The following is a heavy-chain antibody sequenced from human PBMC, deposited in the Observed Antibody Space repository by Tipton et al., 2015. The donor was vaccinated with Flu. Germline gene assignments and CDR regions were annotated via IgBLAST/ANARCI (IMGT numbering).Heavy chain of an antibody. CDR1: GGSINSHY. CDR2: VYTSGNT. Sequence: LRLSCTVSGGSINSHYWGWIRQPAGKGLEWIGRVYTSGNTIYNPSLKSRVTMSLDASKNQFSLSLTSVTAADSAVYFCAKGRGAASSSGVFDSWGQGTLVTVSS. J-gene: IGHJ4*02. CDR3: AKGRGAASSSGVFDS. D-gene: IGHD6-6*01. V-gene: IGHV4-4*07.